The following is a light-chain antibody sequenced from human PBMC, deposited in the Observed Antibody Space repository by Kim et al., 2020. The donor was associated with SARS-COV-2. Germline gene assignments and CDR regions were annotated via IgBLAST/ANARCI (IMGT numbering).Light chain of an antibody. J-gene: IGKJ2*01. V-gene: IGKV3-15*01. CDR3: QQYNHWPPYT. CDR2: GAS. Sequence: VSQGESITLSCRASQSISDNVAWYQQKPGQAPRLVMYGASTRATGIPARFSGSGSGTEFTLTISGLQSEDFAVYYCQQYNHWPPYTFGQGTKLEI. CDR1: QSISDN.